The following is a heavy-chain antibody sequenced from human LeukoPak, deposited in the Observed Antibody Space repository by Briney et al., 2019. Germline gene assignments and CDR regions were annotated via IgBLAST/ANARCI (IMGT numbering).Heavy chain of an antibody. J-gene: IGHJ4*02. D-gene: IGHD5-24*01. CDR2: IYWDDDK. V-gene: IGHV2-5*02. CDR3: ARVPGYNYYFDY. Sequence: SGPTLVKPTQTLTLTCTFSGFSLSTSGVGVGWIRQPPGKALEWLALIYWDDDKRYSPSLKSRLTITKDTSKNQVVLTMTNMDPVDTATYYCARVPGYNYYFDYWGQGTLVTVSS. CDR1: GFSLSTSGVG.